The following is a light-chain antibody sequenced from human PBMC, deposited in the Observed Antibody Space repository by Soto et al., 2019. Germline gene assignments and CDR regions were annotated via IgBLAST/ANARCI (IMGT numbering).Light chain of an antibody. CDR2: GAS. CDR3: QQYGSSPRT. J-gene: IGKJ1*01. CDR1: QSVSSSY. Sequence: ENVLTQSPGTLSLSPGERATLFCRASQSVSSSYLAWYQQKPGQAPRLLIYGASSRATGIPDRFSGSGSGTDFNLTIRSLEPEDFAVYYCQQYGSSPRTFGQGTKVEIK. V-gene: IGKV3-20*01.